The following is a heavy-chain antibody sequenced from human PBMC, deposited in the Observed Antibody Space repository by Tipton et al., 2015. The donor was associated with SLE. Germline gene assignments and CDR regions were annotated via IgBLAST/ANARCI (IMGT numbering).Heavy chain of an antibody. V-gene: IGHV4-59*11. CDR1: GGSLSSHY. CDR3: AREITSAGTGWFDP. J-gene: IGHJ5*02. D-gene: IGHD6-13*01. Sequence: TLSLTCTVSGGSLSSHYWSWIRQPPGKGLEWIGYIYYSGSTNYNPSLKGRVTISVDTSKNQFSLKLTSVTAADTAVYYCAREITSAGTGWFDPWGQGTLVTVSS. CDR2: IYYSGST.